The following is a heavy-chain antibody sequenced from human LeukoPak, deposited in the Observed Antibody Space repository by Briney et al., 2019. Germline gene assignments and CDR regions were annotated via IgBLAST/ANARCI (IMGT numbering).Heavy chain of an antibody. D-gene: IGHD6-19*01. CDR1: GITVSANY. J-gene: IGHJ3*02. Sequence: GGSLRLSCAASGITVSANYMNWVRQAPGKGLEWVSYISSGGTTMYYADSVKGRFTISRDNAKSSLYLQMNSLRAEDTAVYYCARDFGGVAGTWYDAFDIWGQGTMVTVSS. CDR3: ARDFGGVAGTWYDAFDI. V-gene: IGHV3-11*04. CDR2: ISSGGTTM.